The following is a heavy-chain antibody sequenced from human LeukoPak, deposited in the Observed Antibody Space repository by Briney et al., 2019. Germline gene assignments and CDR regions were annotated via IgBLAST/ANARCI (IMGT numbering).Heavy chain of an antibody. Sequence: PGRSLRLSCAASGFTFSSYGMHWVRQAPGKGLEWVAVISYDGSNKYYADSVKGRFTISRDNPKNTLYLQMNSLRAEDTAVYYCAKDTYYDSSEYYYYYGMDVWGQGTTVTVSS. J-gene: IGHJ6*02. CDR2: ISYDGSNK. CDR3: AKDTYYDSSEYYYYYGMDV. D-gene: IGHD3-22*01. V-gene: IGHV3-30*18. CDR1: GFTFSSYG.